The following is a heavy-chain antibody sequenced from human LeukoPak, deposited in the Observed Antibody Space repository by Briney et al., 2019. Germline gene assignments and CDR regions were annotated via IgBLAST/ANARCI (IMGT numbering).Heavy chain of an antibody. CDR3: ARDQLLWFGTLTYSFDN. Sequence: ARSLRLSCAASGFSFNSYAMHWVRQAPGKGLEWVAIISHDGSNKKYADSVKGRFTISKDISTKTLYLQMNSLRPEDTALYYCARDQLLWFGTLTYSFDNWGQGALVTVSS. J-gene: IGHJ4*02. V-gene: IGHV3-30*03. CDR1: GFSFNSYA. D-gene: IGHD3-10*01. CDR2: ISHDGSNK.